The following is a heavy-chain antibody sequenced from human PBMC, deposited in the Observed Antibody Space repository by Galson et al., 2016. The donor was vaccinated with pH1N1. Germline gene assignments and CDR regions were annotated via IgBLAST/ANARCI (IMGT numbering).Heavy chain of an antibody. D-gene: IGHD3-10*01. CDR2: IWYDGSNK. V-gene: IGHV3-33*01. J-gene: IGHJ6*02. CDR3: ARAEYYGSVSYIVRYFGMDV. Sequence: SLRLSCAASGFTFSSYGMHWVRQAPGKGLEWVAVIWYDGSNKYYADSVKGRFTISRDNSKNTLYLQMNSLRAEDTAAYYCARAEYYGSVSYIVRYFGMDVWGQGTTVTVSS. CDR1: GFTFSSYG.